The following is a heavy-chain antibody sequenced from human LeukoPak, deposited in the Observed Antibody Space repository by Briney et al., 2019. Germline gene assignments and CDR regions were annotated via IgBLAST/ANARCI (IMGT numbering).Heavy chain of an antibody. J-gene: IGHJ4*02. CDR1: GFTFDDYG. V-gene: IGHV3-20*04. CDR3: ARLSGYGSGSL. Sequence: GGSLRLSCAASGFTFDDYGMSWVRQAPGKGLEWVSGINWNGGSTGYADSVKGRFTISRDNAKNSLYLQMNSLRAENTALYYCARLSGYGSGSLWGQGTLVTVPS. D-gene: IGHD3-10*01. CDR2: INWNGGST.